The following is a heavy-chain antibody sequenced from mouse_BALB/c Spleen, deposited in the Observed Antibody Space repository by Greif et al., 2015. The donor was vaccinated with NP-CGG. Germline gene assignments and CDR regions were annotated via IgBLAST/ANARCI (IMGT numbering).Heavy chain of an antibody. CDR3: TRRGKDY. CDR2: IDPETGAT. CDR1: GYTFTDYE. V-gene: IGHV1-15*01. D-gene: IGHD2-1*01. Sequence: VHLVESGAELVRPGASVTLSCKASGYTFTDYEMHWVRQTPVHGLEWIGAIDPETGATAYNQKFKGKATLTADKSSSTAYMELRSLTSEDSAVYYCTRRGKDYWGQGTSVTVSS. J-gene: IGHJ4*01.